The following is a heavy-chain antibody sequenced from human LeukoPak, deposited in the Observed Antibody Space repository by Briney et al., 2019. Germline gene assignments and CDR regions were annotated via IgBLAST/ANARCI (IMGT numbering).Heavy chain of an antibody. J-gene: IGHJ5*02. CDR3: ARDLYYDFWSGYSYNWFDP. D-gene: IGHD3-3*01. V-gene: IGHV3-74*01. CDR2: INSDGSST. CDR1: GFTFSSYW. Sequence: GGSLRLSCAASGFTFSSYWIHWVRQAPGKGLVWVSRINSDGSSTSYADSVKGRFTISRDNAKNTLYLQMNSLRAEDTAVYYCARDLYYDFWSGYSYNWFDPWGQGTLVTVSS.